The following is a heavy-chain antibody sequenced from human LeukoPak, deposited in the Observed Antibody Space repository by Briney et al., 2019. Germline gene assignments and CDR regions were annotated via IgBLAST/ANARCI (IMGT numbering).Heavy chain of an antibody. CDR3: ARDFRIYDSSGYDAFDI. D-gene: IGHD3-22*01. V-gene: IGHV1-18*01. J-gene: IGHJ3*02. Sequence: ASVKVSCKASGYTFTSYGTSWVRQAPGQGLEWMGWISAYNGNTNYAQKLQGRVTMTTDTSTSTAYMELRSLRSDDTAVYYCARDFRIYDSSGYDAFDIWGQGTMVTVSS. CDR2: ISAYNGNT. CDR1: GYTFTSYG.